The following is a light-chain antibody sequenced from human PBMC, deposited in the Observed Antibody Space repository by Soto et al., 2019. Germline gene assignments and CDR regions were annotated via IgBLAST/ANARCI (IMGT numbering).Light chain of an antibody. V-gene: IGKV2-28*01. CDR1: QSLLHSNGYNY. CDR2: LGS. CDR3: MQALQTPLT. J-gene: IGKJ4*01. Sequence: DIVMTQSPLSLPVTPGEPASISCRSSQSLLHSNGYNYLVWYLQKPGQSPQLLIYLGSNRASGVPDMFSGSGSGTDFTLKISRVEAEDVGVYYCMQALQTPLTFGGGTKVEIK.